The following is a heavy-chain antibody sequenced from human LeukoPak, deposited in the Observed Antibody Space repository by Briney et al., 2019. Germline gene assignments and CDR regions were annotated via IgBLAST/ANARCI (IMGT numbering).Heavy chain of an antibody. CDR2: IIGSGATT. D-gene: IGHD2-21*01. CDR1: GLRFRGFA. Sequence: GGSLTLSCAASGLRFRGFAMSWVRQAPGKGLEWVSGIIGSGATTFYADSVKGRFSIYRDNSKNTLYLQMNSLRAGDTASYYCAKKEGRPYSSWYVDVWGKGTTVTVSS. V-gene: IGHV3-23*01. CDR3: AKKEGRPYSSWYVDV. J-gene: IGHJ6*03.